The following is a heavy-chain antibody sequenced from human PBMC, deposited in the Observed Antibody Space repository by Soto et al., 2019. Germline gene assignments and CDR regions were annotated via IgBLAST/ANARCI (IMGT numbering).Heavy chain of an antibody. Sequence: LRLSFAASGFTFNIYGMHWVRQAPDKGLEWVALISYDGGNQYYADSVKGRFTISRDNSKNTLFLQMNSLRADDTAVYYCAKDQASGQGSFDSWGQGTLVTVSS. J-gene: IGHJ4*02. V-gene: IGHV3-30*18. CDR3: AKDQASGQGSFDS. CDR1: GFTFNIYG. CDR2: ISYDGGNQ.